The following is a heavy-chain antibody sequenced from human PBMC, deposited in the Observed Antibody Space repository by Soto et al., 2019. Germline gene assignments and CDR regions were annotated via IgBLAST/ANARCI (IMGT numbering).Heavy chain of an antibody. CDR2: ISSDGNHT. Sequence: HVKLVESGGGVVQPGRSLRLSCAASGFNVSAYTMHWVRQAPGKGLEWVAVISSDGNHTYYTDSVKGRFTISRDTSTNTLYLQMNSLRAEDTAVYYCARWEQPLFDYWGQGTLVTVSS. CDR1: GFNVSAYT. D-gene: IGHD1-26*01. V-gene: IGHV3-30-3*01. J-gene: IGHJ4*02. CDR3: ARWEQPLFDY.